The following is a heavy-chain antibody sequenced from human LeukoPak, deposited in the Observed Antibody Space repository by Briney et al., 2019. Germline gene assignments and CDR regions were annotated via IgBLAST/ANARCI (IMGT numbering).Heavy chain of an antibody. CDR3: AKDRVRYYDSSGVLDAFDI. J-gene: IGHJ3*02. Sequence: GGSLRLSCAASGFTFSSYAMSWVRQAPGEGLEWVTDISGSGGSTYYADSVKGRFTLSRDNSKNTLYLKRNSLRAEDTAVYYCAKDRVRYYDSSGVLDAFDICGQGTMVTVSS. V-gene: IGHV3-23*01. CDR1: GFTFSSYA. CDR2: ISGSGGST. D-gene: IGHD3-22*01.